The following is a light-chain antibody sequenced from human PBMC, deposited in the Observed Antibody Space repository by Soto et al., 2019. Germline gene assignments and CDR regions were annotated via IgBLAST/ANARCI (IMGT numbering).Light chain of an antibody. Sequence: DIQMTQSPSSLSASVGDRVTITCRASQSISSYLNWYQQKPGKAPTLLIHAASSLQSGVPSRFSGSGSGTDFTLTISSLQPEDFATYYCQQCYSTPLTFGGGTKVEIK. V-gene: IGKV1-39*01. J-gene: IGKJ4*01. CDR1: QSISSY. CDR3: QQCYSTPLT. CDR2: AAS.